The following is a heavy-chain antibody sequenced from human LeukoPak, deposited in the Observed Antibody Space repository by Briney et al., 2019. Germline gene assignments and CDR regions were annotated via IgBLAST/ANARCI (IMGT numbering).Heavy chain of an antibody. CDR1: GFTFSDYW. V-gene: IGHV3-23*01. CDR2: ITGPGDGT. D-gene: IGHD6-19*01. J-gene: IGHJ4*02. Sequence: PGGSLRLSCSASGFTFSDYWMMWVRQAPGKGLEWVSAITGPGDGTWYADSVQGRFTISRDNSKNTLYLQMNSLRAEDTAVYFCAKRIYGWYQIDYWGQGTLVTVSS. CDR3: AKRIYGWYQIDY.